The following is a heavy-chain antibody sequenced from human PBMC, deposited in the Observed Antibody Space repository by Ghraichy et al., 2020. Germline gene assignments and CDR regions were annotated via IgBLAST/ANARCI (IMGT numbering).Heavy chain of an antibody. Sequence: GGSLRLSCEVSGFTFSSFWMTWVRQAPGKGLEWVANINEGGHAVYYVDSVRGRFTMSRDNAKNSLYLQMSSLRPEDTDVYYCARVCRCGWGSDYWGQGTLVTVSS. CDR1: GFTFSSFW. CDR2: INEGGHAV. D-gene: IGHD6-19*01. J-gene: IGHJ4*02. V-gene: IGHV3-7*03. CDR3: ARVCRCGWGSDY.